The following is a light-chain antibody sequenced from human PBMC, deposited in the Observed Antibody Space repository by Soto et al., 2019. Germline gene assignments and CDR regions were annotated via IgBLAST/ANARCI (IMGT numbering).Light chain of an antibody. CDR1: SSDVGGYNY. CDR2: DVN. J-gene: IGLJ2*01. CDR3: SSYTSGSTHVV. Sequence: QSALTQPASVSGSPGQSITISCTGTSSDVGGYNYVSWYQQHPGKDPKLMIYDVNDRPSGVSDRFSGAKSGNTASLTISGLQADDEADYFCSSYTSGSTHVVFGGGTNLTVL. V-gene: IGLV2-14*03.